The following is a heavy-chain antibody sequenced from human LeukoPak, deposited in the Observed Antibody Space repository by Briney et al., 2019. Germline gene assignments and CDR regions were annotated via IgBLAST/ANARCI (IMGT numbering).Heavy chain of an antibody. V-gene: IGHV3-74*01. Sequence: PGRSLRLSCAASGFTFSSYWMHWVRQSPWKGLVWLSRINSDGSSTSYAASLKGRFTISKHNTKNTLYLQMNSLRAEDTAVYYCARDYSSSWYGAWMGLYYYYGMDVWGQGTTVTVSS. CDR3: ARDYSSSWYGAWMGLYYYYGMDV. CDR2: INSDGSST. CDR1: GFTFSSYW. J-gene: IGHJ6*02. D-gene: IGHD6-13*01.